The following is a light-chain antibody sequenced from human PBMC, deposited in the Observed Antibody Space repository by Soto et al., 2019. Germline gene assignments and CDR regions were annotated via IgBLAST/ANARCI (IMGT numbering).Light chain of an antibody. CDR2: DVS. CDR1: SSDVGGYNY. V-gene: IGLV2-14*01. J-gene: IGLJ1*01. Sequence: QSALTQPASVSGSPGQSITISCTGTSSDVGGYNYVSWYQQHPGKAPKLMIYDVSNRPSGVSNRFSGSKSGNTASLTISGLQVEDEVDYCCSPHTSSSPPCVFATGTKVTVL. CDR3: SPHTSSSPPCV.